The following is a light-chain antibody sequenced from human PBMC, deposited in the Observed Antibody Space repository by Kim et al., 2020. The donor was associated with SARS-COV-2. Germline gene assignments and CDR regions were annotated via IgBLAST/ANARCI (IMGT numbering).Light chain of an antibody. CDR1: GSNIGNNF. J-gene: IGLJ2*01. V-gene: IGLV1-51*01. CDR3: GTWDSSLGGVV. Sequence: GQKVTISRSGSGSNIGNNFVSWYQQLPGTAPKLLIYDNNKRPSGIPDRFSGSRSGTSATLGITGLQTGDEADYYCGTWDSSLGGVVFGGGTQLTVL. CDR2: DNN.